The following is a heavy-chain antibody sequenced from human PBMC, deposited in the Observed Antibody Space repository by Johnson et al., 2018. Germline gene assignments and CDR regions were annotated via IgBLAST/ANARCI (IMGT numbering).Heavy chain of an antibody. CDR3: ARDVSSGWDAEYFQH. Sequence: VQLVESGGGVVQPGRSLRLSCAASGFNFSSNGMHWVRQAPGKGLEWVANIKQEGSEKYYVDSVKGRFTISRDNAKNSLYLQMNSLRVEDTAVYYCARDVSSGWDAEYFQHWGQGTLVTVSS. CDR2: IKQEGSEK. CDR1: GFNFSSNG. D-gene: IGHD6-19*01. J-gene: IGHJ1*01. V-gene: IGHV3-7*01.